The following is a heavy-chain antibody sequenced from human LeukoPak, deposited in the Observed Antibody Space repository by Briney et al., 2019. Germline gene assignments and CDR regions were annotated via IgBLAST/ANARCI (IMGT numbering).Heavy chain of an antibody. CDR1: GFTFSNYW. CDR2: IKQDGTEK. J-gene: IGHJ5*02. CDR3: ARGMTVAANWFDP. Sequence: HAGGSLRLSCAASGFTFSNYWMNWVRQAPGKGLEWVANIKQDGTEKYYVDSVEGRFTISRDNAENSLNLQMNSLRAEDTAVYYCARGMTVAANWFDPWGQGTLVTVSS. D-gene: IGHD6-19*01. V-gene: IGHV3-7*05.